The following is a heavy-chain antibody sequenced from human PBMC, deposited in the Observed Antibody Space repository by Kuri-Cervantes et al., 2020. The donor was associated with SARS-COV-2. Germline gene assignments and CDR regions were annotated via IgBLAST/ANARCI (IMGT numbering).Heavy chain of an antibody. CDR1: GYSFTNYW. Sequence: KVSCKGSGYSFTNYWIAWVRQMPGKGLEWMGIIYPGDSDTKYSPSFQSQVTISADKSISTAFLQWSSLKASDTAMYYCARRAYGEQVDYYYMDVWGKGTTVTVSS. D-gene: IGHD4-17*01. J-gene: IGHJ6*03. CDR3: ARRAYGEQVDYYYMDV. CDR2: IYPGDSDT. V-gene: IGHV5-51*01.